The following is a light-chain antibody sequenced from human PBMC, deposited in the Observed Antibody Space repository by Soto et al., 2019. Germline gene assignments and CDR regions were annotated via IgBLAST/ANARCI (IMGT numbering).Light chain of an antibody. CDR3: QQYGSSNT. Sequence: EIVLTQSPGTLSLSPGEKAPLPGRASRGVSRRSLAWYQQKGGQAPRLLIYGASRRATGLPDRFSGSGSGTDFTLTISRLEPEDFAVYYCQQYGSSNTFGQGTKLEIK. V-gene: IGKV3-20*01. J-gene: IGKJ2*01. CDR2: GAS. CDR1: RGVSRRS.